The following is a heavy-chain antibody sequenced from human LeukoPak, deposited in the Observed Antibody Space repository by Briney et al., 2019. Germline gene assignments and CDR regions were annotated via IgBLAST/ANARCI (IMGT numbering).Heavy chain of an antibody. Sequence: SETLSLTCTVSGGSISSSSSYWGWIRQPPGKGLEWIETIYYSGSTYYNPSRKSRVTISVDQSKNQFSLKRSSLTGRVIPVYFRARRVSWGFHYRGQGTLVAVP. D-gene: IGHD2-15*01. CDR1: GGSISSSSSY. V-gene: IGHV4-39*01. CDR2: IYYSGST. J-gene: IGHJ4*02. CDR3: ARRVSWGFHY.